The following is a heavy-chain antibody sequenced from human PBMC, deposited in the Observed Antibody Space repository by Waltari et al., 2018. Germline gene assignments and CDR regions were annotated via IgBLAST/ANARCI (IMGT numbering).Heavy chain of an antibody. Sequence: QVQLVQSGAEVKKPGSSVKVSCKASGGTFSSYTISWVRQAPGQGLEWMGRIIPILGIANYAQKFQGRVTITADKSTSTAYMELSSLRSEDTAVYYCARGYCSSTSCSVYYFDYWGQGTLVTVSS. D-gene: IGHD2-2*01. CDR3: ARGYCSSTSCSVYYFDY. V-gene: IGHV1-69*02. J-gene: IGHJ4*02. CDR2: IIPILGIA. CDR1: GGTFSSYT.